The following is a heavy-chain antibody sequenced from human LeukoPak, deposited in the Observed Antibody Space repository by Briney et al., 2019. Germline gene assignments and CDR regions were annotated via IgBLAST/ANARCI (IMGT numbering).Heavy chain of an antibody. Sequence: GGSLGLSCSASGLGRSFKETWMSWVRRAPGKGLEWIGRIKGKPDGGAIDYIAPVRGRFSISRDDSKNLVFLQMDSLKIEDTAVYYCTTDPRYWGQGTMVTVSS. CDR3: TTDPRY. J-gene: IGHJ4*02. CDR1: GLGRSFKETW. V-gene: IGHV3-15*01. CDR2: IKGKPDGGAI.